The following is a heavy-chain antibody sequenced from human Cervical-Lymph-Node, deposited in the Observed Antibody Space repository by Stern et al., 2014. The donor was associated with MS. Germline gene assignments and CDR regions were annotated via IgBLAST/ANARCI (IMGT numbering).Heavy chain of an antibody. Sequence: QLQLQESGPGLVKPSETLSLTCAVSGDSISSYTHYWAWIRQPPGKGLEWIGSVFYGGATYYNRSLKCPVTISVDTSKNPFPRGLNSVTAADTAVYYCAKHACTGAACPFDLWGQGTLVTVSS. J-gene: IGHJ4*02. CDR3: AKHACTGAACPFDL. CDR1: GDSISSYTHY. V-gene: IGHV4-39*01. D-gene: IGHD2-8*02. CDR2: VFYGGAT.